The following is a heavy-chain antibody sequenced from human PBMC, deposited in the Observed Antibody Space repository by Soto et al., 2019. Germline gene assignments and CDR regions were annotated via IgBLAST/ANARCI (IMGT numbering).Heavy chain of an antibody. J-gene: IGHJ1*01. CDR2: ICYSGST. CDR1: GGSISSYY. CDR3: ARVEVYCTNGVCSPEYFQH. D-gene: IGHD2-8*01. Sequence: QVQLQESGPGLVKPSETLSLTCTVSGGSISSYYWSWIRQPPGKGLEWIGYICYSGSTNYNPSLKSRVTISVDTSKNQFSLKLSSVTAADTAVYYCARVEVYCTNGVCSPEYFQHWGQGTLVTVSS. V-gene: IGHV4-59*01.